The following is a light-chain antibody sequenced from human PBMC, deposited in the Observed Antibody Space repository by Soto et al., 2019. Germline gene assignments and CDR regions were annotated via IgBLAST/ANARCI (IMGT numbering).Light chain of an antibody. Sequence: EIVLTQSPGTLSLSPGERATLSCGASQSVSRSYLAWYQQKPGQAPSLLIFGASFRATGIPDRFSGSGSGTDFTLTISRLEPEDFAMYYCQQYGSSPWTFGQGTKVEIK. CDR3: QQYGSSPWT. CDR1: QSVSRSY. J-gene: IGKJ1*01. V-gene: IGKV3-20*01. CDR2: GAS.